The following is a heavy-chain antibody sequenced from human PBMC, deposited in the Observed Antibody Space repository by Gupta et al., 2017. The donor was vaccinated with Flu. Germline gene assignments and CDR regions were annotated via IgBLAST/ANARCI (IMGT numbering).Heavy chain of an antibody. CDR3: ARDSLSSNSFYYMDV. Sequence: EVQLVESGGGLIQPGGSLRLSCAAYGFTVSSSYMSWVRQAPGKRLELVSIIYSGGNTYYADSVKGRFTISRDNSKNTLYLQMNSLRGEDTAVYYCARDSLSSNSFYYMDVWGKGTTVTVSS. J-gene: IGHJ6*03. CDR1: GFTVSSSY. D-gene: IGHD2-2*01. CDR2: IYSGGNT. V-gene: IGHV3-53*01.